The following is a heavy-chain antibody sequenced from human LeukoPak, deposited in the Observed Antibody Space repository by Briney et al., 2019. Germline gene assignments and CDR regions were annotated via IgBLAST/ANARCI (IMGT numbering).Heavy chain of an antibody. CDR1: GFTFSSYS. CDR3: ARTPYSSGWEPFDY. CDR2: ISSSSSYI. V-gene: IGHV3-21*01. Sequence: PGGSLRLSCAASGFTFSSYSMNWVRQAPGKGLEWVSSISSSSSYIYYADSVKGRFTISRDNAKNSLYLQMNSLRAEDTAVYYCARTPYSSGWEPFDYWGQGTLVTVSP. J-gene: IGHJ4*02. D-gene: IGHD6-25*01.